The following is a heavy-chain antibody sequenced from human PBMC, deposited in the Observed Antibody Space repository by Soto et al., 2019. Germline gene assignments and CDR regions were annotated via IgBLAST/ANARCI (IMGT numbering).Heavy chain of an antibody. CDR2: IYYSGST. V-gene: IGHV4-59*08. CDR3: ARGDLLPSWFDP. Sequence: SETLSLTCTVSGGSISSYYWSWIRQPPGKGLEWIGYIYYSGSTNYNPSLKSRVTISVDTSKNQFSLKLSSVTAADTAVYYCARGDLLPSWFDPWGQGTLVTVSS. CDR1: GGSISSYY. J-gene: IGHJ5*02. D-gene: IGHD3-16*01.